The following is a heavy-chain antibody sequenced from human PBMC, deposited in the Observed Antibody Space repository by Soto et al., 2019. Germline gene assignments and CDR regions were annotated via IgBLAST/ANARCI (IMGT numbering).Heavy chain of an antibody. D-gene: IGHD5-12*01. Sequence: PGESLKISCAASGFTFSNAWMSWVRQAPGKGLEWVGRIKSKTDGGTTDYAAPVKGRFTISRDDSKNTLYLQMDSLKTEDTAVYYCTTDRVATISFYYYYYGMDVWGQGTTVTVSS. CDR3: TTDRVATISFYYYYYGMDV. CDR1: GFTFSNAW. J-gene: IGHJ6*02. V-gene: IGHV3-15*01. CDR2: IKSKTDGGTT.